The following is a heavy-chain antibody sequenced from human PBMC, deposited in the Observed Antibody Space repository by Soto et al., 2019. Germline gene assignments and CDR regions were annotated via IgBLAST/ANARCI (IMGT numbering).Heavy chain of an antibody. Sequence: SETLSLTCTVSGGSISSSSYYWGWIRQPPGKGLEWIGSIYYSGSTYYNPSLKSRVTISVDTSKNQFSLKLSSVTAADTAVYYCARQSYRYYFDIWGQGTMVTVSS. CDR2: IYYSGST. CDR1: GGSISSSSYY. CDR3: ARQSYRYYFDI. J-gene: IGHJ3*02. V-gene: IGHV4-39*01. D-gene: IGHD1-26*01.